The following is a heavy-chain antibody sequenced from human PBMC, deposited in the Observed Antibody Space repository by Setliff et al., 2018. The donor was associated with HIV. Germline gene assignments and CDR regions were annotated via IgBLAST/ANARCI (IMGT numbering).Heavy chain of an antibody. CDR2: IYTSGST. CDR3: ARHRDPPGSSSWIYYYYYMDL. V-gene: IGHV4-61*09. D-gene: IGHD6-13*01. Sequence: PSETLSLTCTVSGGSISSGSYYWSWIRQPAGKGLEWIGHIYTSGSTNYNPSLKSRVTISVDTSKNQFSLKLSSVTAADTGVYYCARHRDPPGSSSWIYYYYYMDLWGEGTTVTVSS. CDR1: GGSISSGSYY. J-gene: IGHJ6*03.